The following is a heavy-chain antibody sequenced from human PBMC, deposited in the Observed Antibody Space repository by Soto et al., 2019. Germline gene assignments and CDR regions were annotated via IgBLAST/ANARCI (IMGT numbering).Heavy chain of an antibody. D-gene: IGHD2-2*02. CDR3: VRGGRGYTRDDVFDI. CDR2: ISAFSSPI. Sequence: EAQLVESGGGLVKPGGSLRLSCVDSGFTFSSYSMNWVRQAPGKGLEWVSSISAFSSPIFYAYSLKGRFTISSDNAKNSLYLQMSSLRAEDTAMYYCVRGGRGYTRDDVFDIWGQGTMVTVSS. V-gene: IGHV3-21*06. CDR1: GFTFSSYS. J-gene: IGHJ3*02.